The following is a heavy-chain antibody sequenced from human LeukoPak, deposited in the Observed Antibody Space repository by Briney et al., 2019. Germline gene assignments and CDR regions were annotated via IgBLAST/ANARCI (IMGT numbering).Heavy chain of an antibody. CDR2: LGTNGDT. J-gene: IGHJ6*02. CDR3: AREWRGIASHYHGMDL. Sequence: PGGSLRLSCVASDFSFSNYDMYWVRQAAGRGLEWVSALGTNGDTYYLGSVKGRFTISRENGKNSLYLQMNSLGVDDTAVYYCAREWRGIASHYHGMDLRGQGTTVTVSS. CDR1: DFSFSNYD. V-gene: IGHV3-13*01. D-gene: IGHD6-6*01.